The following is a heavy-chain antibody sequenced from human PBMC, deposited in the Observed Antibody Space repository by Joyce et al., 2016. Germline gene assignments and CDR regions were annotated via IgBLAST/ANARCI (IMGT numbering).Heavy chain of an antibody. Sequence: QVQLEESGGGVVQPGKSLRLSCAASGFIFSDYDIRWVRHAPGKDQEWGTVISYKEKTQNCADSEKRRFTISRDSSKDTLYLQMNRLRTEDTAVYYGVRDSLRFGGMGWFDPWGQGVLATVSS. CDR1: GFIFSDYD. V-gene: IGHV3-30*04. J-gene: IGHJ5*02. CDR3: VRDSLRFGGMGWFDP. CDR2: ISYKEKTQ. D-gene: IGHD3-10*01.